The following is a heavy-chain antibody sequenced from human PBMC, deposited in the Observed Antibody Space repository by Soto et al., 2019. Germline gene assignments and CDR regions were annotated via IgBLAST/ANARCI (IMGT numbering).Heavy chain of an antibody. V-gene: IGHV4-59*01. CDR3: ARFGSSWYVGY. D-gene: IGHD6-13*01. CDR2: ISYSGNT. Sequence: SETLSLTCTVSRGSISSYYWSWIRQPPGKGLEWIGYISYSGNTNYNASLKSRVTISVDTSTNQFSLRVTSVTAADTAVYYCARFGSSWYVGYWGQGTLVTVSS. J-gene: IGHJ4*02. CDR1: RGSISSYY.